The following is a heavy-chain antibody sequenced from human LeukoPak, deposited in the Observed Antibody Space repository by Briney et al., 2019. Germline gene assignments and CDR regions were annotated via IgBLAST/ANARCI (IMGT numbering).Heavy chain of an antibody. CDR1: GYSFTSYW. Sequence: GESLKISCKGSGYSFTSYWIGWVRQMPGKGLEWMGIIYPGDSDTRYSPSFQGQVTISADKSISTAYLQWSSLKASDTAMYYCARLSSGSYYGSWFDPWGQGTLVTVSS. J-gene: IGHJ5*02. CDR2: IYPGDSDT. V-gene: IGHV5-51*01. CDR3: ARLSSGSYYGSWFDP. D-gene: IGHD1-26*01.